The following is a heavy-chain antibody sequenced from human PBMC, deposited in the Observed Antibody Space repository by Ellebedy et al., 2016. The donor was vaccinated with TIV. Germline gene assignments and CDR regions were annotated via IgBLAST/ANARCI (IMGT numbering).Heavy chain of an antibody. CDR1: FGSFTTYY. V-gene: IGHV4-59*01. CDR2: IHHSGNS. CDR3: ARDLGRYGMDV. Sequence: MPSETLSLTCTVSFGSFTTYYWTWIRHRPGQGLEWIGDIHHSGNSHIHPSLKSRVTLSLDTSKNQFSLGLSSVTAADTATYYCARDLGRYGMDVWGQGTTVTVSS. J-gene: IGHJ6*02.